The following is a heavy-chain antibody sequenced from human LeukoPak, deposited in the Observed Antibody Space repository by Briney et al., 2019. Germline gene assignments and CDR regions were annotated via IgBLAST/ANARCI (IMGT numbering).Heavy chain of an antibody. CDR3: TTESQTGTFDY. V-gene: IGHV3-15*01. CDR2: IKSKTDGGTT. J-gene: IGHJ4*02. Sequence: PGGSLRLSCAASGFTFSNAWMSWVRQAPGKGLEWVGLIKSKTDGGTTDYAAPVKGRFTISRDDSKNTLYLQMNSLKTEDTAVYYCTTESQTGTFDYWGQGTLVTVSS. CDR1: GFTFSNAW. D-gene: IGHD3-10*01.